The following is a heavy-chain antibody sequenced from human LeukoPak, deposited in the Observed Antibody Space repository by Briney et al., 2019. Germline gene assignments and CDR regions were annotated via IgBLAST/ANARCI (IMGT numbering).Heavy chain of an antibody. V-gene: IGHV4-61*01. Sequence: SETLSLTCTVSGGSISSSSYYWSWIRQPPGKGLEWIGYIYYSGSTNYNPSLKSRVTISVDMSKNQFSLKLSSVTAADTAVYYCARDSGGYCSSTSCPLDIWGQGTMVTVSS. J-gene: IGHJ3*02. CDR3: ARDSGGYCSSTSCPLDI. CDR2: IYYSGST. D-gene: IGHD2-2*01. CDR1: GGSISSSSYY.